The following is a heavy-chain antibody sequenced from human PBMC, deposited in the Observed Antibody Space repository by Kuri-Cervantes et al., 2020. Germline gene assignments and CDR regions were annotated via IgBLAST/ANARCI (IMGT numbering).Heavy chain of an antibody. Sequence: SETLSLTCTVSGGSISSGGYYWSWIRQHPGKGLEWIGYIYYSGRTNYNPSLKSRVTISVDTSKNQFSLKLSSVTAADTAVYYCSRAHCGGDCYPPWYFDLWGRGTLVTVSS. CDR3: SRAHCGGDCYPPWYFDL. CDR1: GGSISSGGYY. CDR2: IYYSGRT. D-gene: IGHD2-21*02. J-gene: IGHJ2*01. V-gene: IGHV4-61*08.